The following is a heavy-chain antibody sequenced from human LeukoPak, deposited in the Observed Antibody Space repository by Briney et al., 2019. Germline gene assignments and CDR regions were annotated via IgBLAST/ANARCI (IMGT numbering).Heavy chain of an antibody. CDR3: AKRDSHGSHPYYLDS. V-gene: IGHV3-23*01. Sequence: GRSLRLSCAASGFTFSSYGMHWVRQAPGKGLEWVSSIGGTDGSTYYADSVKGRFSISRDNSKDTLYLQMNSLRVEDTATYHCAKRDSHGSHPYYLDSWGQGALVTVSS. CDR1: GFTFSSYG. J-gene: IGHJ4*02. CDR2: IGGTDGST. D-gene: IGHD3-10*01.